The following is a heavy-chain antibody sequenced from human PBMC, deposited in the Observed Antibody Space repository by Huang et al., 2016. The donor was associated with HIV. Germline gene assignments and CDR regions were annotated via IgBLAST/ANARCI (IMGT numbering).Heavy chain of an antibody. Sequence: QVQVQESGPGLAKPSATLSLTCTVSGGSISSHHWSWIRQPPGKGLEWIGTIYYSGSTKYNPSLKRRVTISADTSKNQVSLKLTSVTAADTAVYYCARVARGPNWYFDLWGRGTLATVS. CDR3: ARVARGPNWYFDL. CDR1: GGSISSHH. J-gene: IGHJ2*01. V-gene: IGHV4-59*11. CDR2: IYYSGST. D-gene: IGHD2-15*01.